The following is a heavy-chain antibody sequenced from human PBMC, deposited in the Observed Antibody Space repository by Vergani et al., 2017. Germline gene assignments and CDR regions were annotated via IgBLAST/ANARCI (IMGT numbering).Heavy chain of an antibody. CDR1: GESIRSGSHY. J-gene: IGHJ4*02. CDR3: ARSRPYCTSGSCPAI. CDR2: IHTGGST. D-gene: IGHD2-15*01. Sequence: QVKLQESGPGLLKPSQTLSLTCTVSGESIRSGSHYWSWIRQPAGKGPEWIGHIHTGGSTDLNPSRKSRVSISVDTSKSQFSLKLNSVTVADTAIYYCARSRPYCTSGSCPAIWGQGTLVTVSS. V-gene: IGHV4-61*02.